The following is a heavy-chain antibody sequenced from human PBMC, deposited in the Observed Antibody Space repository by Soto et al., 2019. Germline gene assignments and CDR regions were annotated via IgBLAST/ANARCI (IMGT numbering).Heavy chain of an antibody. J-gene: IGHJ4*02. V-gene: IGHV4-30-4*01. CDR1: GGSVSSGDYF. CDR3: AREKGYISGPKNFDS. D-gene: IGHD5-12*01. Sequence: SETLSLTCTVSGGSVSSGDYFWSWIRQPPGKGLEWIGYIYDSGSSYYNPSLKGRVTMSVDTSKNQFSLKLRSVTAADTAMYYCAREKGYISGPKNFDSWGQGTLVTVSS. CDR2: IYDSGSS.